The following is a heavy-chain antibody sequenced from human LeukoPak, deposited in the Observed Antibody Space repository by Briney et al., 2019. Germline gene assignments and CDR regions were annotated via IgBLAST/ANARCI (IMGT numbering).Heavy chain of an antibody. CDR2: IYYSGST. Sequence: SETLSLTCTVSGGSISSYYWSWIRQPPGKGLEWIGYIYYSGSTNYNPSLKSRVTISIDTSKNQFSLELSSVTAADTAVYYCARMGVVGNPFDYWGQGTLVTASS. CDR1: GGSISSYY. J-gene: IGHJ4*02. V-gene: IGHV4-59*01. D-gene: IGHD4-23*01. CDR3: ARMGVVGNPFDY.